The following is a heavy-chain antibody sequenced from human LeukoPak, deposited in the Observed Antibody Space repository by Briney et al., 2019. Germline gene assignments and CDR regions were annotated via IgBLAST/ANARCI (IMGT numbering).Heavy chain of an antibody. CDR1: GFTFSDYY. Sequence: SGGSLRLSCAASGFTFSDYYMSWIRQAPGKGLEWVSYISSSGSTIYYADSVKGRFTISRDNAKNSLYLQMNSLRAEDTAVYYCAGVGYCSGGSCYKGGNWFDPWGQGTLVTVSS. CDR2: ISSSGSTI. V-gene: IGHV3-11*04. J-gene: IGHJ5*02. D-gene: IGHD2-15*01. CDR3: AGVGYCSGGSCYKGGNWFDP.